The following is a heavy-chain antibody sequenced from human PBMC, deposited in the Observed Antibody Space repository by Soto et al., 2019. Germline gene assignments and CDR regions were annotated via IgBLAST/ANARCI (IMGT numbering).Heavy chain of an antibody. CDR1: GGTFSSYA. CDR3: ARPALGRYCTNGVCYPKGPTTYYGMDV. CDR2: IIPIFGTA. V-gene: IGHV1-69*13. J-gene: IGHJ6*02. D-gene: IGHD2-8*01. Sequence: GASVKVSCKASGGTFSSYAISWVRQAPGQGLEWMGGIIPIFGTANYAQKFQGRVTITADESTSTAYMELSSLRSEDTAVYYCARPALGRYCTNGVCYPKGPTTYYGMDVWGQGTTVTVSS.